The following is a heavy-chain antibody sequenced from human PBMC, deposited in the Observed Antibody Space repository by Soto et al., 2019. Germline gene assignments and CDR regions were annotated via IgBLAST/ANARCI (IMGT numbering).Heavy chain of an antibody. CDR3: ARSKSGYDYGLVDY. CDR1: GGSISSSSYY. D-gene: IGHD5-12*01. CDR2: ILCSGRT. Sequence: QLQLQESGPGLVKPSETLSLTCTVSGGSISSSSYYWGWIRQPPGKGLESIGSILCSGRTYYNPSLKRRVTLSADTSKTQFSLRLSSVTAADTAVYYCARSKSGYDYGLVDYWGQGTLVTVAS. J-gene: IGHJ4*02. V-gene: IGHV4-39*01.